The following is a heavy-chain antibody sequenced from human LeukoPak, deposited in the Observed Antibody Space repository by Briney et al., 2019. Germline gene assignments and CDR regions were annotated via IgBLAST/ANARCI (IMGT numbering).Heavy chain of an antibody. J-gene: IGHJ4*02. V-gene: IGHV1-8*01. CDR3: ARVAGNCGGDCYRLLY. CDR2: VNPNSGNT. CDR1: GYTFTRYD. Sequence: ASVNVSCKASGYTFTRYDINWVRQATGQGLAWLGWVNPNSGNTGYAQKFQGRVTMTRNTSISTAYMELSNLRSEDTAVYYCARVAGNCGGDCYRLLYWGQGTLVTVSS. D-gene: IGHD2-21*01.